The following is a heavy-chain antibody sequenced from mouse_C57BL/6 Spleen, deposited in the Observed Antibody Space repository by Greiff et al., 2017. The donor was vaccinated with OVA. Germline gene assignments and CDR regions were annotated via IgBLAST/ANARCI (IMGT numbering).Heavy chain of an antibody. CDR1: GYTFTSYW. CDR2: IYPGSGST. V-gene: IGHV1-55*01. J-gene: IGHJ2*01. CDR3: ARITTVEGFDY. D-gene: IGHD1-1*01. Sequence: QVQLKQSGAELVKPGASVKMSCKASGYTFTSYWITWVKQRPGQGLEWIGDIYPGSGSTNYNEKFKSKATLTVDTSSSTAYMQLSSLTSEDSAVYYCARITTVEGFDYWGKGTTLTVSS.